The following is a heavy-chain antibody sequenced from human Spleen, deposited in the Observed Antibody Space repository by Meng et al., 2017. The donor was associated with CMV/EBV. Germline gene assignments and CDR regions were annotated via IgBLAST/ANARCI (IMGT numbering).Heavy chain of an antibody. J-gene: IGHJ4*02. Sequence: GGSLRLSCAASGFTFRTYSMNWVRQAPGKGLEWVSSISGTSSYIYYADSVRGRFTISRDNAKNSLYLQMNSLRAEDTAVYYCARVPGDYWGQGTLVTVSS. V-gene: IGHV3-21*01. CDR1: GFTFRTYS. CDR3: ARVPGDY. CDR2: ISGTSSYI.